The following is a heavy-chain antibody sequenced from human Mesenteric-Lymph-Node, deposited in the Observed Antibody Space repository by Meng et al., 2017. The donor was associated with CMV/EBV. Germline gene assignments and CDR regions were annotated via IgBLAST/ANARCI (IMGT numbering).Heavy chain of an antibody. V-gene: IGHV3-66*02. Sequence: GESLKISCAASGFTFSSYAMSWVRQAPGKGLEWVSVIYSGGSTYYADSVKGRFTISRDNSKNTLYLQMNSLRAEDTAVYYCARDLGYPRYGMDVWGQGTTVTVSS. D-gene: IGHD2-15*01. CDR2: IYSGGST. CDR1: GFTFSSYA. CDR3: ARDLGYPRYGMDV. J-gene: IGHJ6*02.